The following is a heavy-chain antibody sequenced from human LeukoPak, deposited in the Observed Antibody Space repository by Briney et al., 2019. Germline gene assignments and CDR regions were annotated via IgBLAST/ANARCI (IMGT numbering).Heavy chain of an antibody. CDR1: GGSFSGYY. CDR3: VESGFKTEGGFDP. V-gene: IGHV4-34*01. CDR2: IYYSGST. J-gene: IGHJ5*02. D-gene: IGHD2-15*01. Sequence: PSETLSLTCAVYGGSFSGYYWGWIRQPPGKGLEWIGSIYYSGSTYYSPSLKSRVTISVDTSKNQFSLRLSSVTAADTAVYYCVESGFKTEGGFDPWGQGTLVTVSS.